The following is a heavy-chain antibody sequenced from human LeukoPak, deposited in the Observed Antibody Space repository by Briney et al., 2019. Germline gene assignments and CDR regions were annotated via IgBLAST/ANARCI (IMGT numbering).Heavy chain of an antibody. J-gene: IGHJ5*02. Sequence: PSETLSLTCAVYGGSFSGYYWSWIRQPPGKGLEWIGSIYYSGNTYQSPSLKSRVNISVDTSKNQFSLKLNSVTAADTAVYYCARQGVSAIKDLDPWGQGTLVTVSS. D-gene: IGHD2-21*02. CDR1: GGSFSGYY. V-gene: IGHV4-34*01. CDR3: ARQGVSAIKDLDP. CDR2: IYYSGNT.